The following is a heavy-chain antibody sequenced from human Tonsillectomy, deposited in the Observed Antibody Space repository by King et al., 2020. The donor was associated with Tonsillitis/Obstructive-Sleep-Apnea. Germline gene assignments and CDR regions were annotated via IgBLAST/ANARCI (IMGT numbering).Heavy chain of an antibody. V-gene: IGHV3-33*01. CDR1: RFTFSNYG. CDR3: ARASDLGGGVCSSRTYGMDV. J-gene: IGHJ6*02. Sequence: VQLVESGGGVVQPGRSLRLSCEASRFTFSNYGMHWVRQAPGKGLEWVAVIWFDGRNEHYADSVKGRFTISRDNPKNTLYLQMNNLSAEETAVYFCARASDLGGGVCSSRTYGMDVWGQGTRVTVYS. CDR2: IWFDGRNE. D-gene: IGHD2-21*02.